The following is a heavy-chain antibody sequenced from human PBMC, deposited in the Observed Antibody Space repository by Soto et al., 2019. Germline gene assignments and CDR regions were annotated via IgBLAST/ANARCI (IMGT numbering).Heavy chain of an antibody. D-gene: IGHD2-15*01. J-gene: IGHJ4*02. CDR2: ISSSSSYI. CDR3: ARSRVVVVAADY. V-gene: IGHV3-21*01. CDR1: GFTFSSYS. Sequence: EVQLVESGGGLVKPGGSLRLSCAASGFTFSSYSMNWVRQAPGKGLEWVSSISSSSSYIYYADSVKGRFTISRDNAKNSLYLQMNSLRAEDTAVYYCARSRVVVVAADYWGQGTLVTVSS.